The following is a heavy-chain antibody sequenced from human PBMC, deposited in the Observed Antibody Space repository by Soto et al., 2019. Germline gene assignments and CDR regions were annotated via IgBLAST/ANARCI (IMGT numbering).Heavy chain of an antibody. Sequence: PGGSLRLSCAASGFTFSSYSMNWVRQAPGKGLEWVSSISSSSSYIYYADSVKGRFTISRDNAKNSLYLQMNSLRAEDTAVYYCARDRHPQDIADWFDPWGQGTRVTVS. V-gene: IGHV3-21*01. D-gene: IGHD2-21*01. CDR3: ARDRHPQDIADWFDP. CDR1: GFTFSSYS. CDR2: ISSSSSYI. J-gene: IGHJ5*02.